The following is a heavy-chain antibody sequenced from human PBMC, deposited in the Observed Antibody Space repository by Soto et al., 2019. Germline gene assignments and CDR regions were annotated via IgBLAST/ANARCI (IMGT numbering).Heavy chain of an antibody. D-gene: IGHD3-9*01. CDR1: GYTFTSYD. J-gene: IGHJ4*02. CDR2: MNPNSGNT. CDR3: VRGGGYYDILTGYDY. Sequence: QVPLVQSGAEVKKPGASVKVSCKASGYTFTSYDVNWVRQASGHGLEWMGWMNPNSGNTGYAQKFQGRITMTSDISTNTAYMELSSLRSEDRAVYYCVRGGGYYDILTGYDYWGQGTLVTVSS. V-gene: IGHV1-8*01.